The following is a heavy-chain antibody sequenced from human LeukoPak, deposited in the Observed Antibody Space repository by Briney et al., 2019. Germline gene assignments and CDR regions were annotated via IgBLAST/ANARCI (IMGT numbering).Heavy chain of an antibody. CDR2: ISWNSGSI. J-gene: IGHJ5*02. CDR3: ARDGGIGWFDP. CDR1: GFTFDDYA. D-gene: IGHD2-15*01. V-gene: IGHV3-9*01. Sequence: GGSLRLSCAASGFTFDDYAMHWVRQAPGKGLEWVSGISWNSGSIGYADSVKGRFTISRDNAKNTLYLQMNSLRAEDTAVYYCARDGGIGWFDPWGQGTLVTVSS.